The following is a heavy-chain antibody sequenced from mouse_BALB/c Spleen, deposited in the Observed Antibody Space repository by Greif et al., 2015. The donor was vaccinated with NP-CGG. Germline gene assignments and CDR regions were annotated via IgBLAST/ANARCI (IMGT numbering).Heavy chain of an antibody. CDR3: ARDGNYWYFDV. Sequence: VKLMASGGGLVKPGGSLKLSCAASGFTFSDYYMYWVRQTPEKRLEWVATISDGGSYTYYPDSVKGRFTISRDNAKNXLYLQMSSLKSEDTAMYYCARDGNYWYFDVWGAGTTVTVSS. CDR2: ISDGGSYT. V-gene: IGHV5-4*02. D-gene: IGHD2-1*01. J-gene: IGHJ1*01. CDR1: GFTFSDYY.